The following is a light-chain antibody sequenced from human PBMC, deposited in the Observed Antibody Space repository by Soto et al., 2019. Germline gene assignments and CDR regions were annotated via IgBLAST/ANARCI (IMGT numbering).Light chain of an antibody. J-gene: IGKJ1*01. V-gene: IGKV3-11*01. Sequence: EIVLTQSPATLPLSPGERATPSCRASQSVSSYLAWYQQKPGQAPRLLIYDASNRATGIPARFSGSGSGTDFTLTISSLEPEDFAVYYCQQRSNWPPWTFGQGTKVDIK. CDR3: QQRSNWPPWT. CDR1: QSVSSY. CDR2: DAS.